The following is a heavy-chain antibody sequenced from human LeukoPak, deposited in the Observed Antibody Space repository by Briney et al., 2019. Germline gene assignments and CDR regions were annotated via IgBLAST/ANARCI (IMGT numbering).Heavy chain of an antibody. CDR2: INHSGST. J-gene: IGHJ4*02. CDR1: GGSFGGYY. D-gene: IGHD2-15*01. Sequence: KPSETLSLTCAVYGGSFGGYYWSWIRQPPGKGLEWIGEINHSGSTNYNPSLKSRVTISVDTSKNQLSLKLSSVTAADTAVYYCATLGYPLDYWGQGTLVTVST. CDR3: ATLGYPLDY. V-gene: IGHV4-34*01.